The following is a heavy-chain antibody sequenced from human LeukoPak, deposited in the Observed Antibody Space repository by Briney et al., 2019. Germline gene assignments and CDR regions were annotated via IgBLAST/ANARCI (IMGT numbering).Heavy chain of an antibody. CDR2: IIPIFGTA. Sequence: SVGVSCKASGGTFSSYAISWVRQAPGQGLEWMGGIIPIFGTANYAQKFQGRVTITADESTSTAYMELSSLRSEDTAVYYCARSEVSAEDYYDSSGYYDVFDYWGQGTLVTVSS. J-gene: IGHJ4*02. CDR3: ARSEVSAEDYYDSSGYYDVFDY. V-gene: IGHV1-69*13. D-gene: IGHD3-22*01. CDR1: GGTFSSYA.